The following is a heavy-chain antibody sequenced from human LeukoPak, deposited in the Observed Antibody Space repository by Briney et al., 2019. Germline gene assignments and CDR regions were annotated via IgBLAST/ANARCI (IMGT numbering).Heavy chain of an antibody. CDR1: GGSISGYY. J-gene: IGHJ3*02. CDR2: IYYSGGT. Sequence: SETLSLTCTVSGGSISGYYWSWIRQPPGKGLEWIGYIYYSGGTNYNPSLKSRVTISVDTSKNQFSLKLSSVTAADTAVYYCARAVRVGTTNAFDIWGQGTMVTVSS. V-gene: IGHV4-59*01. D-gene: IGHD1-26*01. CDR3: ARAVRVGTTNAFDI.